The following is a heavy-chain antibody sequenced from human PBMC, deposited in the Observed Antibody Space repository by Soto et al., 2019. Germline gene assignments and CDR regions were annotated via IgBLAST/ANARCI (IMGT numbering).Heavy chain of an antibody. CDR3: ARGSSGYYDSSGYFLPLDY. V-gene: IGHV1-69*12. Sequence: QVQLVQSGAEVKKPGSSVKVSCKASGGTFSSYAISWVRQAPGQGLEWMGGIIPIFGTANYAQKFQGRVTSTADESTSTAYRELSSRRSEDTAVYYCARGSSGYYDSSGYFLPLDYWGQGTLVTVSS. CDR2: IIPIFGTA. CDR1: GGTFSSYA. D-gene: IGHD3-22*01. J-gene: IGHJ4*02.